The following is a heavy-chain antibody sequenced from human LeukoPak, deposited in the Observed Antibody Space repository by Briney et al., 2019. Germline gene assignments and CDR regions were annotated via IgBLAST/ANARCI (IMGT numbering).Heavy chain of an antibody. D-gene: IGHD3-10*01. CDR2: ISYDGSNK. J-gene: IGHJ4*02. CDR3: AKDSGSYSTYVDY. CDR1: GFTFSSYA. Sequence: GGSLRLSCAASGFTFSSYAMHWVRQAPGKGLEWVAVISYDGSNKYYADSVKGRFTISRDNSKNTLYLQMNSLRAEDTAVYYCAKDSGSYSTYVDYWGQGTLVTVSS. V-gene: IGHV3-30-3*01.